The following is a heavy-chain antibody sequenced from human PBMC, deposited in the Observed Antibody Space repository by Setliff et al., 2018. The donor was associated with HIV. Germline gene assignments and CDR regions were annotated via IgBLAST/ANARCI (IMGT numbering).Heavy chain of an antibody. CDR1: GYNFNSHW. J-gene: IGHJ4*02. D-gene: IGHD4-17*01. Sequence: GESLKISCQGSGYNFNSHWIGWVRQMPGKSLDWLGIIFPGDSDTRYNPSFEGQVTISADKSISTAYLQWSSLKASDTAIYYCTRQGDFGQWGDYWGQGAQVTVSS. V-gene: IGHV5-51*01. CDR2: IFPGDSDT. CDR3: TRQGDFGQWGDY.